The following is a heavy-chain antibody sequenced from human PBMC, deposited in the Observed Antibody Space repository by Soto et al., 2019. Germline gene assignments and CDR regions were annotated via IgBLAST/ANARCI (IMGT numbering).Heavy chain of an antibody. D-gene: IGHD3-22*01. CDR2: IIPIFGTA. J-gene: IGHJ4*02. Sequence: GASVKVSCKASGGTFSSYAISWVRQAPGQGLEWMGGIIPIFGTANYAQKFQGRVTITADESTSTAYMELSSLRSEDTAVYYCVGARYDYYDSSGYYSKDYWGQGTLVTVSS. CDR1: GGTFSSYA. V-gene: IGHV1-69*13. CDR3: VGARYDYYDSSGYYSKDY.